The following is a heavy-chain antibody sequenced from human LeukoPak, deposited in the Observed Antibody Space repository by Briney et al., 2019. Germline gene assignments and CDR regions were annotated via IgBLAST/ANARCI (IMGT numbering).Heavy chain of an antibody. V-gene: IGHV3-30-3*01. CDR2: ISYDGSNK. D-gene: IGHD6-13*01. CDR1: GFTFSSYA. J-gene: IGHJ3*02. CDR3: ARGGRDSSSWYGAFDI. Sequence: GGSLRLSCAASGFTFSSYAMHWVRQAPGKGLEWVAVISYDGSNKYYADSVKGRFTISRDNSKNTLYLQMNSLRAEDTAVYYCARGGRDSSSWYGAFDIWGQGTMVTVSS.